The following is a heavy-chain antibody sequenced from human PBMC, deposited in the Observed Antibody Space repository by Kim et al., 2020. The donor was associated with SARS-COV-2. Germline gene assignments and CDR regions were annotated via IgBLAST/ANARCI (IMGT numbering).Heavy chain of an antibody. CDR3: ARDPSYYYYGMDV. J-gene: IGHJ6*02. Sequence: YAVSVKSRITINPDTSKNQFSLQLNSVTPEDTAVYYCARDPSYYYYGMDVWGQGTTVTVSS. V-gene: IGHV6-1*01.